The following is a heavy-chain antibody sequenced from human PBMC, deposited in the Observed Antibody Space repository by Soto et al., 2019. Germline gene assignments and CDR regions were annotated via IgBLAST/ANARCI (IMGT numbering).Heavy chain of an antibody. Sequence: GGSLRLSCAASGFTFSSYAMSWVRQAPGKGLEWVSAISGSGGSTYYADSVKGRFTISRDNSKNTLYLQMNSLRAEDTAVYYCAKGDRKAAAGRTTLFDYWGQGTLVTVSS. CDR1: GFTFSSYA. CDR3: AKGDRKAAAGRTTLFDY. CDR2: ISGSGGST. D-gene: IGHD6-13*01. J-gene: IGHJ4*02. V-gene: IGHV3-23*01.